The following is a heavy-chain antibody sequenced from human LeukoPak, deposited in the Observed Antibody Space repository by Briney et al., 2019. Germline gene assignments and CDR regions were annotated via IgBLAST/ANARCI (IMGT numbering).Heavy chain of an antibody. CDR1: GFTFSSYG. Sequence: GGSLRLSCAASGFTFSSYGMHWVRQAPGKGLEWVAVISYDGSNKYYADSVKGRFTISRDNSKNTLYLQMNSLRAEDTALYYCAKAYYGSGSRNAFDIWGQGTMVTVSS. CDR3: AKAYYGSGSRNAFDI. D-gene: IGHD3-10*01. J-gene: IGHJ3*02. CDR2: ISYDGSNK. V-gene: IGHV3-30*18.